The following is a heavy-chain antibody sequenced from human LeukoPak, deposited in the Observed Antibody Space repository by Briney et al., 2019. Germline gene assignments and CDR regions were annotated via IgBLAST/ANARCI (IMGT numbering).Heavy chain of an antibody. CDR3: ARNYDSSGYYS. Sequence: SETLSLTCAVYGGSFSGYYWSWIRQHPGKGLEWIGYIYYSGSTYYNPSLKSRVTISVDTSKNQFSLKLSSVTAADTAVYYCARNYDSSGYYSWGQGTLVTVSS. J-gene: IGHJ4*02. CDR2: IYYSGST. D-gene: IGHD3-22*01. CDR1: GGSFSGYY. V-gene: IGHV4-31*11.